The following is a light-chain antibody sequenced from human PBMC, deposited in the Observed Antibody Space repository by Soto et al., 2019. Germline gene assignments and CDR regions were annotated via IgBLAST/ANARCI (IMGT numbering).Light chain of an antibody. CDR2: GAS. CDR1: QNVRSNS. Sequence: EFVLTQSPGTLSVSPGERATLSCRASQNVRSNSLAWYLQKPGQAPRLLIYGASNRATGIPGRFSGSGSGTDFTLTVTRLEPEDFAVYYCQQYGSSPITFGQGTRLEI. J-gene: IGKJ5*01. CDR3: QQYGSSPIT. V-gene: IGKV3-20*01.